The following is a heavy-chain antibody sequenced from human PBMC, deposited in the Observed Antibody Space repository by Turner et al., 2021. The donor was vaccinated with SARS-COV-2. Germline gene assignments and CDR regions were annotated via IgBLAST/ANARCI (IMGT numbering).Heavy chain of an antibody. CDR1: GGTLSSYT. CDR3: ASRWFGELPFDY. CDR2: IIPILGIT. V-gene: IGHV1-69*02. D-gene: IGHD3-10*01. J-gene: IGHJ4*02. Sequence: QVQLVQSGAEVKKPGSSVKVSCKASGGTLSSYTISWVRQAPGQGLEWMGRIIPILGITNYAQNFQGRVTITADKSTSTAYMDLNSLRSEDTAVYYCASRWFGELPFDYWGQGTLVTVSS.